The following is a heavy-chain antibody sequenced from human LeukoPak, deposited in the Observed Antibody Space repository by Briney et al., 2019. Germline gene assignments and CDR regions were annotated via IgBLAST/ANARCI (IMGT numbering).Heavy chain of an antibody. CDR1: GFTFSSYG. CDR2: IRYDGSNK. Sequence: GGSLRLSCAASGFTFSSYGMHWVRQAPGKGLEWVAFIRYDGSNKYYADSVKGRFTISRDNSKNTLYLQMNSLRAEDTAVYYCAKEHLDTAMGPHEDYWGQGTLVTVSS. D-gene: IGHD5-18*01. CDR3: AKEHLDTAMGPHEDY. J-gene: IGHJ4*02. V-gene: IGHV3-30*02.